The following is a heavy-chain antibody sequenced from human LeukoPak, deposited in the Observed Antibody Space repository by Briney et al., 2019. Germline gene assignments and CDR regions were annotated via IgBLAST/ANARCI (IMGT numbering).Heavy chain of an antibody. CDR1: EFTFSNAW. CDR3: ARAEGVRSSGTDY. V-gene: IGHV3-30*03. CDR2: ISYDGSNK. D-gene: IGHD6-6*01. Sequence: PGGSLRLSCADSEFTFSNAWMNWVRQAPGKGLEWVAVISYDGSNKYHADSVKGRFTISRDNSKNTLYLQMNSLRAEDTAVYYCARAEGVRSSGTDYWGQGTLVTVSS. J-gene: IGHJ4*02.